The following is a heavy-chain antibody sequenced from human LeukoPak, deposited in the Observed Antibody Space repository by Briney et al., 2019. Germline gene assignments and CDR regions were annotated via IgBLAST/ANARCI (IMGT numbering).Heavy chain of an antibody. CDR3: AKNVVVVPAGEDY. V-gene: IGHV3-23*01. Sequence: GGSLRLSCASSGFTFSSYAMSWVRQAAGKGLAWVSSISGSGGSTYYADAVKGRFPISRDNSKNTLYLQMNSLRAEDTAVYYCAKNVVVVPAGEDYWGRGPLVTVFS. D-gene: IGHD2-2*01. CDR2: ISGSGGST. J-gene: IGHJ4*02. CDR1: GFTFSSYA.